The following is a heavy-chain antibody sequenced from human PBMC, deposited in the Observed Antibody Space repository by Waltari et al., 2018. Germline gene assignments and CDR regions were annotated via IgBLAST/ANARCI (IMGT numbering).Heavy chain of an antibody. CDR1: GYTFTSSA. V-gene: IGHV7-4-1*02. J-gene: IGHJ6*02. CDR2: MHTNTGNP. D-gene: IGHD3-10*01. CDR3: ATGSGSPSGDYYYGMDV. Sequence: QVQLVQSGSELKKPGASVTVSCKASGYTFTSSAMNMVRQAPGQGLEWMGWMHTNTGNPTYAQGFTVRFVFSLDTSVSTAYLQISSLKAEDTAVYYCATGSGSPSGDYYYGMDVWGQGTTVTVSS.